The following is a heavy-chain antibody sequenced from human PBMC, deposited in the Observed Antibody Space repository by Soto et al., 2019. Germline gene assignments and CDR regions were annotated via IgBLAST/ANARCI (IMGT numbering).Heavy chain of an antibody. CDR3: ARDRGAFEI. Sequence: QVQLVQSGAEVKKPGASVKVSCKASGYTFTSYGISWVRQAPGQGLEWMGWISAYNGNTNYAQKVHGRVTMTTDAPTSTAYMELTSLGSDDAAVYYWARDRGAFEIWGEGTMVTVSS. CDR1: GYTFTSYG. V-gene: IGHV1-18*01. J-gene: IGHJ3*02. CDR2: ISAYNGNT. D-gene: IGHD3-10*01.